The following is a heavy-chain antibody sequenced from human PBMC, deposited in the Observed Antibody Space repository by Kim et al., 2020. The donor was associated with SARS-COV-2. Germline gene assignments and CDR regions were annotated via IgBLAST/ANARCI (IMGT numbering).Heavy chain of an antibody. Sequence: ASVKVSCKASGYTFTSYGISWVRQAPGQGLEWMGWISAYNGNTNYAQKLQGRVTMTTDTSTSTAYMELRSLRSDDTAVYYCARAVMLTGNYYYYYYMDVWGKGTTVTVSS. CDR1: GYTFTSYG. V-gene: IGHV1-18*01. CDR3: ARAVMLTGNYYYYYYMDV. CDR2: ISAYNGNT. D-gene: IGHD1-20*01. J-gene: IGHJ6*03.